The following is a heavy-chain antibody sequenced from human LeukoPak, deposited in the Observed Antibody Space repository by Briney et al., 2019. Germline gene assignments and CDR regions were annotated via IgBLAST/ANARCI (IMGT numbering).Heavy chain of an antibody. CDR1: GYTFTSYG. D-gene: IGHD6-13*01. CDR3: ARQTEAGIEDY. J-gene: IGHJ4*02. CDR2: ISAYNGNT. V-gene: IGHV1-18*04. Sequence: ASVKVSCKASGYTFTSYGISWVRQAPGQGLEWIGWISAYNGNTNYAQKLQGRVTMTTDTSTSTASMELRSLRPDDTAVYYCARQTEAGIEDYWGQGTLVTVSS.